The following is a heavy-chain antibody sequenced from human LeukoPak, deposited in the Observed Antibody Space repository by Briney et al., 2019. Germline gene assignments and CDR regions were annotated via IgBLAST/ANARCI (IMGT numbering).Heavy chain of an antibody. Sequence: GGSLRLSCAVSGFTVSNDYMSWVRQAPGKGLEWVSVIYGGGDTYYADSARGRFTISRDNFENTLFLQMDSLRAEDTAVYYCTRLLPSSHHFFDSWGQGTLVTVSS. J-gene: IGHJ4*02. V-gene: IGHV3-53*01. D-gene: IGHD6-6*01. CDR3: TRLLPSSHHFFDS. CDR2: IYGGGDT. CDR1: GFTVSNDY.